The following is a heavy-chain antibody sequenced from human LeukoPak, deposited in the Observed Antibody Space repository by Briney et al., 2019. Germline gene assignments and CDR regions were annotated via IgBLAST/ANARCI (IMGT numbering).Heavy chain of an antibody. CDR1: GFTLSSYW. V-gene: IGHV3-7*01. Sequence: GGSLRLSCAASGFTLSSYWMSWVRQAPGMGLEWVANIKQDGSEKYYVDSVKGRFTISRDNAKNSLYLQMNSLRAEDTAVYYCARVKYQLLYLDYWGQGTLVTVSS. CDR2: IKQDGSEK. J-gene: IGHJ4*02. D-gene: IGHD2-2*01. CDR3: ARVKYQLLYLDY.